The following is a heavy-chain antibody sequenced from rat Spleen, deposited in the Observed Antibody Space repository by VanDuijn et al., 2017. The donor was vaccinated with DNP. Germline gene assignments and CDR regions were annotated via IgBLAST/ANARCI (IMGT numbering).Heavy chain of an antibody. D-gene: IGHD4-3*01. CDR2: IWGNGNT. J-gene: IGHJ2*01. V-gene: IGHV2S75*01. Sequence: QVQLKESGPGLVQASETLSLTCTVSGFSLTNYGVIWVRQSPGKGLEWMGIIWGNGNTDYNSAIKSRLSISRDTSKSQVFLKMNSLQTEDTAMYFCTRTGSYKSGYYFDYWGQGVMVTVSS. CDR1: GFSLTNYG. CDR3: TRTGSYKSGYYFDY.